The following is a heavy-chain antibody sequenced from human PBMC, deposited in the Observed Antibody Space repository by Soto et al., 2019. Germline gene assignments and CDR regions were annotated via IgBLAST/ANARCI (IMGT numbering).Heavy chain of an antibody. CDR2: IHRASTYI. CDR1: GFTFSSFD. J-gene: IGHJ4*02. Sequence: GRSLRLSCATSGFTFSSFDMDWVRQAPGKGLEWVSSIHRASTYIYYADSVRGRFTISRDNAKSSLYLQMNSLTVEDTAVYYCARRAVTTYHFFDYWGQGALVTVS. D-gene: IGHD4-17*01. CDR3: ARRAVTTYHFFDY. V-gene: IGHV3-21*06.